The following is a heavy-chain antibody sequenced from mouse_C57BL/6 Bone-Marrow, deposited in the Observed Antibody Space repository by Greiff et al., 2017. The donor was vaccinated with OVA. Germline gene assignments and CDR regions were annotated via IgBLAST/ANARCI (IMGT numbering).Heavy chain of an antibody. D-gene: IGHD1-1*01. V-gene: IGHV1-81*01. CDR1: GYTFTSYG. CDR3: ARGLLPRYFDV. Sequence: QVQLQQSGAELARPGASVKLSCKASGYTFTSYGISWVKQRTGQGLEWIGEIYPRSGNTYYNEKFKGKATLTADKSSSTVYMELRSLTSEDSAVYFCARGLLPRYFDVWGTGTTVTVSS. CDR2: IYPRSGNT. J-gene: IGHJ1*03.